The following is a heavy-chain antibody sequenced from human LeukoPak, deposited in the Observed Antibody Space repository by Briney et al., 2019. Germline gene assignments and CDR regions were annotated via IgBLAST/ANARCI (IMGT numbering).Heavy chain of an antibody. Sequence: GGSLRLSCAASGFTFSRYWMHWVRQAPGKGLVWVSRADYDGSDTSYADSVRGRFTISRDNAKNTLYLEMNSLSAEDTAVYNCATLAAAGTNYWGQGTLVTVSS. CDR3: ATLAAAGTNY. CDR1: GFTFSRYW. J-gene: IGHJ4*02. D-gene: IGHD6-13*01. CDR2: ADYDGSDT. V-gene: IGHV3-74*01.